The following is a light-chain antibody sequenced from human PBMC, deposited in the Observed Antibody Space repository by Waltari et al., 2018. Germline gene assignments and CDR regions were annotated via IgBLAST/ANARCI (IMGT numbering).Light chain of an antibody. CDR3: QQPPGT. Sequence: DIQLTQSPSFLSASVGDRVTFTCRASREIRNYLAWYQQKSGKAPKLLIFAASTLQSGVPSRFSGSGSWTEFTLTISSLQPEDLATYYCQQPPGTFGGGTKVEIK. J-gene: IGKJ4*01. CDR1: REIRNY. CDR2: AAS. V-gene: IGKV1-9*01.